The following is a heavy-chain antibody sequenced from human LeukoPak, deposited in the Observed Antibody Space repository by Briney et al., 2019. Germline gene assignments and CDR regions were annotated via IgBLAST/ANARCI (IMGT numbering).Heavy chain of an antibody. Sequence: GASVKVSCKASGYTFAGYYMHWVRQAPGQGLEWMGWINPNSGGTNYAQKFQGRVTMTRDTSISTAYMELSRLRSDDTAVYYCARRYDYVWGSYRTSYYFDYWGQGTLVTVSS. CDR1: GYTFAGYY. V-gene: IGHV1-2*02. D-gene: IGHD3-16*02. J-gene: IGHJ4*02. CDR3: ARRYDYVWGSYRTSYYFDY. CDR2: INPNSGGT.